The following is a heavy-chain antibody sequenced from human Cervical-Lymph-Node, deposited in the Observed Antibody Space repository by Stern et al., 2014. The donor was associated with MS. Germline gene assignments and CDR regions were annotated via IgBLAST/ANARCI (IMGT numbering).Heavy chain of an antibody. CDR1: GFTFSDYY. D-gene: IGHD6-13*01. J-gene: IGHJ4*02. CDR2: ISSSSSYT. CDR3: ARDPTGIAAAGTGY. Sequence: VQLVQSGGGLVKPGGSLRLSCAASGFTFSDYYMSWIRQAPGKGLEWVSYISSSSSYTNYADSVKGRFTISRDNAKNSLYLQMNSLRAEDTAVYYCARDPTGIAAAGTGYWGQGTLVTVSS. V-gene: IGHV3-11*06.